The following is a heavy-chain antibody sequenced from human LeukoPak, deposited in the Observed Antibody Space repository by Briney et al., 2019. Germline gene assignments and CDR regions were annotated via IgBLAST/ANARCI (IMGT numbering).Heavy chain of an antibody. V-gene: IGHV4-38-2*01. J-gene: IGHJ5*02. CDR2: IYHSGST. D-gene: IGHD2-15*01. CDR1: GYSISSGYY. CDR3: AQGLLINWFDP. Sequence: KPSETLSFTCAVSGYSISSGYYWGWIRQPPGKGLEWIGSIYHSGSTYYNPSLKSRVTISVDTSKNQFSLKLISVTAADTAVYYFAQGLLINWFDPWGQGTMVTVSS.